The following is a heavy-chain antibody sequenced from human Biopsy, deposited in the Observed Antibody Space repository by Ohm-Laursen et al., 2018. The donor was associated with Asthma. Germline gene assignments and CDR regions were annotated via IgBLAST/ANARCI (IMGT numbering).Heavy chain of an antibody. CDR3: ALSQDSGFDDHTPSWFDP. D-gene: IGHD3-9*01. J-gene: IGHJ5*02. CDR2: IFWDDYN. CDR1: GLSLRTPGVG. V-gene: IGHV2-5*02. Sequence: TQTLTLTCSFSGLSLRTPGVGVGWLRQSPGKALVWLALIFWDDYNLFRPSLKRRLTITKDPSKNQVVLTMTKMDPVDSGTYYCALSQDSGFDDHTPSWFDPWGQGTLVTVSS.